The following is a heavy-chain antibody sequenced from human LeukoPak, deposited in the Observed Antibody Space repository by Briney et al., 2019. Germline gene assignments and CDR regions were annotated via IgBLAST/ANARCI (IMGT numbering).Heavy chain of an antibody. CDR1: GDSFSTYY. J-gene: IGHJ4*02. D-gene: IGHD3-10*01. Sequence: PSETLSLTCTVSGDSFSTYYWSWIRQPAGKGLEWIGHIYTSGTTNYNPSLKSRVTMSTDTSKNQFSLKLSSITAADTAVYYCARDAKYYYGSRTYFFFEYWGQGTLLTVSS. CDR3: ARDAKYYYGSRTYFFFEY. CDR2: IYTSGTT. V-gene: IGHV4-4*07.